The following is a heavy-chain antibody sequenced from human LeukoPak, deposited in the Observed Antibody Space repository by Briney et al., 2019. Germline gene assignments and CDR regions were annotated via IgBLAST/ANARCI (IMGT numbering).Heavy chain of an antibody. CDR2: IIPIFGTA. J-gene: IGHJ3*02. CDR3: ARTFRLGYCSSTSCYSYAFDI. V-gene: IGHV1-69*13. D-gene: IGHD2-2*02. CDR1: GGTFSSYA. Sequence: SVKVSCKASGGTFSSYAISWVRQAPGQGLEWMGGIIPIFGTANYAQKFQGRVTITADESTSTAYMELSSLRSEDTAVYYCARTFRLGYCSSTSCYSYAFDIWGQGTMVTVSS.